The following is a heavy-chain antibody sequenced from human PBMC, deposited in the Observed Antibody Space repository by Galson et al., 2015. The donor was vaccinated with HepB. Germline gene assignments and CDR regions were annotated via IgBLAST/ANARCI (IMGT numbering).Heavy chain of an antibody. CDR1: GGSISSSSYY. CDR3: ARHDYYDFWSSYYPFDY. D-gene: IGHD3-3*01. J-gene: IGHJ4*02. V-gene: IGHV4-39*01. Sequence: ETLSLTCTVSGGSISSSSYYWGWIRQPPGKGLEWIGSIYYSGTTYYNPSLKSRVTISVDTSKNQFSLKLSSVTAADTAVYYCARHDYYDFWSSYYPFDYWGQGTLVTVSS. CDR2: IYYSGTT.